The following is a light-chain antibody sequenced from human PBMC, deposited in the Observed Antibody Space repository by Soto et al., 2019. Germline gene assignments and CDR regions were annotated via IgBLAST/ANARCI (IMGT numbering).Light chain of an antibody. CDR3: QSYVSSNQVV. CDR1: SGSIASNY. Sequence: NFMLTQPHSVSESPGKTVTISCTRSSGSIASNYVQWYQQRPGSSPTTVIYEDNQRPSRVPDRFSGSIDSSSNSASLTISGVKTEDEADYYCQSYVSSNQVVFGGGTKVTVL. V-gene: IGLV6-57*01. J-gene: IGLJ2*01. CDR2: EDN.